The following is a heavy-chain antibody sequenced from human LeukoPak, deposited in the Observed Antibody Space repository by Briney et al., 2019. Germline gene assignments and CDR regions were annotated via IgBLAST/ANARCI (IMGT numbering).Heavy chain of an antibody. Sequence: GGSLRLSCTASGFTFSSYEMNWVRQAPGRGLQWVSHISTSGSTIYYADSVKGRFTISRDNAENSLYLQMNSLRGEDTAIYYCARDRDIWNNHRFTAFDYWGQGALVTVSS. CDR2: ISTSGSTI. V-gene: IGHV3-48*03. CDR3: ARDRDIWNNHRFTAFDY. D-gene: IGHD1/OR15-1a*01. J-gene: IGHJ4*02. CDR1: GFTFSSYE.